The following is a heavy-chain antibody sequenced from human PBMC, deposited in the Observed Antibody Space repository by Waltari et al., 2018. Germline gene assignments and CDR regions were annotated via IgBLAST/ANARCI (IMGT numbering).Heavy chain of an antibody. J-gene: IGHJ4*02. D-gene: IGHD3-10*01. CDR2: IYSGGSR. V-gene: IGHV3-53*01. CDR1: GFTVSSNY. CDR3: ARSERFREGWY. Sequence: EVQLVESGGGLIQPGGSLRLSCAASGFTVSSNYMSWFRQAPGKGREGVSVIYSGGSRYYADSGKGRFTISRDNSKNTLYLQMNSLRAEDTAVYYCARSERFREGWYWGQGTLVTVSS.